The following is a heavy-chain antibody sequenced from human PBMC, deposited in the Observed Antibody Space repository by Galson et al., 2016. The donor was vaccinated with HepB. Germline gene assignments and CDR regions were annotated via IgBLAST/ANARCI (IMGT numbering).Heavy chain of an antibody. CDR1: GYMFRTYG. D-gene: IGHD2-8*01. CDR3: ARTWRMDGNYFYMDV. V-gene: IGHV1-18*04. J-gene: IGHJ6*03. CDR2: IAGSNGYT. Sequence: SVKVSCKASGYMFRTYGITWVRQAPGHGPEYMGWIAGSNGYTTYIERLQGRVTMTIDTSTSTAYMELRSLRSDDTAVYYCARTWRMDGNYFYMDVWGKGTTVTVSS.